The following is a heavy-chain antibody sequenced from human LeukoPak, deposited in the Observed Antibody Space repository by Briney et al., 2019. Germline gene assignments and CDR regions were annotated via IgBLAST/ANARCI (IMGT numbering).Heavy chain of an antibody. CDR1: GYNFTNYY. Sequence: GASVKVSCKASGYNFTNYYIHWVRQAPGQGLEWMGIINPRGGRPTSAQKFKGRVTMTRDMSTSTVYMDLSSLRSEDTAVYYCARGGVDTTTFGAVAVPSFHYMGVWGKGTTVTVSS. CDR3: ARGGVDTTTFGAVAVPSFHYMGV. CDR2: INPRGGRP. J-gene: IGHJ6*03. V-gene: IGHV1-46*01. D-gene: IGHD3-3*01.